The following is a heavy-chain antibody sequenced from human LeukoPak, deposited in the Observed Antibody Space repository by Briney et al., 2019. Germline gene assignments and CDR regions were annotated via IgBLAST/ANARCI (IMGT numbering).Heavy chain of an antibody. CDR3: ALGGDRVVVPAAIQDYYYGMDV. Sequence: ASVKVSCKASGYTFTSYDINWVRQATGQGLEWMGWMNPNSGNTGYAQKFRGRVTMTRNTSISTAYMELSSLRSEDTAVYYCALGGDRVVVPAAIQDYYYGMDVWGQGTTVTVSS. D-gene: IGHD2-2*02. CDR1: GYTFTSYD. J-gene: IGHJ6*02. V-gene: IGHV1-8*01. CDR2: MNPNSGNT.